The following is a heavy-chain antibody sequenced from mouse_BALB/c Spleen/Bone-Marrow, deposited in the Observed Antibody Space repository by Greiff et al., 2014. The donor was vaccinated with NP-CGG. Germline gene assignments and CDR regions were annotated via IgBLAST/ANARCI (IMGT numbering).Heavy chain of an antibody. J-gene: IGHJ4*01. V-gene: IGHV1-9*01. CDR1: GYTFSSYW. CDR2: ILPGSGTT. CDR3: ARDYRYDGAMDY. Sequence: VQVVESGAELMKPGASVKISCKATGYTFSSYWIEWVKQRPGHGLEWIGEILPGSGTTNYNENFKGKATFTADTSSNTAYMQLSSLTSEDSAVYYCARDYRYDGAMDYWGQGTSVTVSS. D-gene: IGHD2-14*01.